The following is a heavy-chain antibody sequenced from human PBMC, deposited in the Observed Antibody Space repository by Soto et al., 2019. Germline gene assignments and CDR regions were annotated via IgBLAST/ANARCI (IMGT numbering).Heavy chain of an antibody. CDR2: IIPIFATT. V-gene: IGHV1-69*13. J-gene: IGHJ6*02. CDR1: GGTFSSYA. Sequence: VASVKVSCKASGGTFSSYAITWLRQAPGQGLECMGGIIPIFATTNYAQKFQGSVTIAADESTSTAYMELSSLRSEDTAVYYCARDSSAKYDFWSGYSSGMDVWGQGTAVTVSS. CDR3: ARDSSAKYDFWSGYSSGMDV. D-gene: IGHD3-3*01.